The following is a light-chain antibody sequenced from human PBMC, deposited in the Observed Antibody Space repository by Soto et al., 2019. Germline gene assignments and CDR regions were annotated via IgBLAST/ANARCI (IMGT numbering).Light chain of an antibody. V-gene: IGKV3-20*01. CDR1: QSVSSSY. Sequence: EIVLTQSPGTLSLSPGERATLSCRASQSVSSSYLAWYQQKPGQAPRLLIYGASSRATGIPDRFSGSGSGTDFSLTISRLDPYAFAVYDRQQCGISPPYTFGQGTKLEIK. J-gene: IGKJ2*01. CDR2: GAS. CDR3: QQCGISPPYT.